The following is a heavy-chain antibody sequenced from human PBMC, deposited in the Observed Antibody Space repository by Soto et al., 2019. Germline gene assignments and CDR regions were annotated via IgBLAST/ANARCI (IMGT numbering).Heavy chain of an antibody. CDR2: IYRTGST. V-gene: IGHV4-4*02. D-gene: IGHD1-7*01. J-gene: IGHJ4*02. Sequence: SETLSLTCAVSGGSFTSNNWWTWVRQPPGQGLEWIGEIYRTGSTNYNPSLKSRVTISLDKSENQFSLKVTSLTAADTAVYYCASRDPGTSLDYWGQGTLVTVSS. CDR3: ASRDPGTSLDY. CDR1: GGSFTSNNW.